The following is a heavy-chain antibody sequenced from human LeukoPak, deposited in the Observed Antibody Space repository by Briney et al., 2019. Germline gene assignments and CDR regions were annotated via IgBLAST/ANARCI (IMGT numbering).Heavy chain of an antibody. D-gene: IGHD3-10*01. CDR1: GYTFTGYY. Sequence: WASVKVSCKASGYTFTGYYMHWVRQAPGQGLEWMGWINPNSGGTNYAQKFQGRVTMTRDTSISTAYMELSRLRSDDTAVYYCARSPTLLWFGELLWSDAFDIWGQGTMVTVSS. V-gene: IGHV1-2*02. CDR2: INPNSGGT. CDR3: ARSPTLLWFGELLWSDAFDI. J-gene: IGHJ3*02.